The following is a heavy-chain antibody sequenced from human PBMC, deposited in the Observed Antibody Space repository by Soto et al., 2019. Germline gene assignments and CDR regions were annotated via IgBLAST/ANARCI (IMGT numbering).Heavy chain of an antibody. J-gene: IGHJ4*02. CDR1: GGTFSSYA. V-gene: IGHV1-69*01. D-gene: IGHD3-3*01. CDR3: ARPSRYYEYGSGYPLYY. CDR2: VIPIFGTA. Sequence: QVQLVQSGAEMKKPGSSVKVSCKASGGTFSSYAISWVRQAPGQGLEWMGGVIPIFGTAKSAQQFQGRVTMTEDESTSTVYVDRSSLRSEATAVYYRARPSRYYEYGSGYPLYYWGQGGMVTVSS.